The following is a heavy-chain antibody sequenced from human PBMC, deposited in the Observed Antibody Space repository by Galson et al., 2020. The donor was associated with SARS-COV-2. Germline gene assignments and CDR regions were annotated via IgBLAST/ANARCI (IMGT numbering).Heavy chain of an antibody. CDR2: IYDSGST. V-gene: IGHV4-59*12. CDR1: GGSINYYY. J-gene: IGHJ4*02. D-gene: IGHD5-18*01. CDR3: ARDAIHLNY. Sequence: ASETLSLTCTVSGGSINYYYWNWIRQSPGKGLEWIGYIYDSGSTNYNPSLKSRVTISVDTSKNQFSLELRSVTAADTAMYYCARDAIHLNYWGQGTLVTVSS.